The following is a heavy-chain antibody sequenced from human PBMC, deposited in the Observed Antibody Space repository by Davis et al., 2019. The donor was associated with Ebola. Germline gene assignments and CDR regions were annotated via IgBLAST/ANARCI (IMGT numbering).Heavy chain of an antibody. D-gene: IGHD2-15*01. J-gene: IGHJ4*02. Sequence: MPGGSLRLSCTVSGASISSGGFYWNWIRQHPGKDREWIGSIYYSGSTYYNPSLKSRVTISVDTSKNQFSLKLSSVTAADTAVYYCATQLLLYPLVDYWGQGTLVTVSS. CDR1: GASISSGGFY. CDR2: IYYSGST. CDR3: ATQLLLYPLVDY. V-gene: IGHV4-39*01.